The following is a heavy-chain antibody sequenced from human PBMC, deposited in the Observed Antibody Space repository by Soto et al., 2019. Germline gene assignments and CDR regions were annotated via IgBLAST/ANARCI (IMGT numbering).Heavy chain of an antibody. CDR1: GDSVSSGRYY. J-gene: IGHJ6*02. V-gene: IGHV4-31*03. D-gene: IGHD2-2*01. Sequence: PSETLSLTCSVSGDSVSSGRYYWSWIRQLPGKGLEWIGNIYYSGSTYYNPSLKSRVTISVDRSQNQFSLKLSSVTAADTAVYYCATYCSRASCHDLQYYGMDVWGQGTTVTVSS. CDR3: ATYCSRASCHDLQYYGMDV. CDR2: IYYSGST.